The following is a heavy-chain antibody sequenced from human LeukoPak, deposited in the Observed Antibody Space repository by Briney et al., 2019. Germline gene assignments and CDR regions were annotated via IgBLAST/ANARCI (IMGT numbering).Heavy chain of an antibody. CDR2: IIPIFGTA. D-gene: IGHD6-13*01. Sequence: SVKVSRKASGGTFSSYAISWVRQAPGQGLEWMGGIIPIFGTANYAQKFQGRVTIAADESTSTAYMELSSLRSEDTAVYYCARASPDSSSWYQHFDYWGQGTLVTVSS. J-gene: IGHJ4*02. V-gene: IGHV1-69*01. CDR3: ARASPDSSSWYQHFDY. CDR1: GGTFSSYA.